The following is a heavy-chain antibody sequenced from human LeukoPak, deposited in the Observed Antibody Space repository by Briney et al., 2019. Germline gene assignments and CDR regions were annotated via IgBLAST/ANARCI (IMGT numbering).Heavy chain of an antibody. CDR2: ISAYNGNT. J-gene: IGHJ4*02. CDR3: ARDTAVAGKLGGVDY. Sequence: GASVKVSCKASGYTFTSYGISWVRQAPGQGLEWTGWISAYNGNTNYAQKLQGRVTMTTDTSTSTAYMELRSLRSDDTAVYYCARDTAVAGKLGGVDYWGQGTLVTVSS. V-gene: IGHV1-18*01. CDR1: GYTFTSYG. D-gene: IGHD6-19*01.